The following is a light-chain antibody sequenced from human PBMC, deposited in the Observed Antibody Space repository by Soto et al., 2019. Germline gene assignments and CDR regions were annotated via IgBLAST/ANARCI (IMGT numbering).Light chain of an antibody. J-gene: IGLJ3*02. Sequence: QSVLTQPPSASGTPGQRVTISCFGRRSDIGSNTVNWYQQFPGTAPKLLIYTHNQRPSGVPDRFSGSKSGTSASLAISGLQSEDEANYYCATWDVSLNGWVFGGGTKLTVL. CDR2: THN. CDR1: RSDIGSNT. V-gene: IGLV1-44*01. CDR3: ATWDVSLNGWV.